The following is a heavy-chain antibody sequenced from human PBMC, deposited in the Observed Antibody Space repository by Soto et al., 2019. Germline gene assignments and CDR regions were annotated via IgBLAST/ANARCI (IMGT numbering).Heavy chain of an antibody. Sequence: SGPTLVHHQQTLTLNCTCSGFALSASGMCVSWNRQPPGKALEWLARIDWDDDKYYSTSLKTTLTISKDTSKTQVVLTMTNMDPVDKATYYCARMPLLYGGNSGFDYWGQGTLVTVSS. CDR3: ARMPLLYGGNSGFDY. CDR2: IDWDDDK. CDR1: GFALSASGMC. D-gene: IGHD4-17*01. V-gene: IGHV2-70*11. J-gene: IGHJ4*02.